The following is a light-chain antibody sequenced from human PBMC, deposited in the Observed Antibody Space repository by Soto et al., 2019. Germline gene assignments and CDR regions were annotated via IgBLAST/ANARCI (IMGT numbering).Light chain of an antibody. J-gene: IGKJ1*01. Sequence: EIVLTQSPATLSLSPGERATLSCRASQSVSSYFAWYQQKPGQAPRLLIYDASNRATGIPARFSGSGSGTDSTLTISSLEPDDFAVYYGQQRGNWPVTFGQGTRVDIK. CDR3: QQRGNWPVT. V-gene: IGKV3-11*01. CDR1: QSVSSY. CDR2: DAS.